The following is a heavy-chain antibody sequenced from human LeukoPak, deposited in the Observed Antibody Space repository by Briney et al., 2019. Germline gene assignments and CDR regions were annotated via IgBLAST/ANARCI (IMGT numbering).Heavy chain of an antibody. CDR2: IYYSGST. D-gene: IGHD2-2*01. CDR1: GGSISSGDYY. V-gene: IGHV4-30-4*01. CDR3: ARERAIDGMDV. Sequence: SETLSLTCTVSGGSISSGDYYWSWIRQPPGKGLEWIGYIYYSGSTYYNPSLKSRVTISVDTSKNQFSLKLSSVTAADTAVYYCARERAIDGMDVWGQGTTVTVSS. J-gene: IGHJ6*02.